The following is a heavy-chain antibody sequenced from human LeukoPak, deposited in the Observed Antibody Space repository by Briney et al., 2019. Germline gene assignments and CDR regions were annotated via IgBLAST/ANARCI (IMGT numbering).Heavy chain of an antibody. D-gene: IGHD1-26*01. CDR1: GFTVSSNY. V-gene: IGHV3-53*01. CDR2: IYSGVST. CDR3: AGSGSYQINDAFDI. J-gene: IGHJ3*02. Sequence: GPSLRPSCAASGFTVSSNYMSSVRHAPGKGLEWVSVIYSGVSTSYADAVKGRSTIPRDNPKTTRYLKRNSLRPEDKAVYYCAGSGSYQINDAFDIWGQGTMVTVSS.